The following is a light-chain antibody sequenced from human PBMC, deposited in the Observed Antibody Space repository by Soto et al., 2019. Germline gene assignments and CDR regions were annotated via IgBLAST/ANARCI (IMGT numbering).Light chain of an antibody. Sequence: DIQMTQSPSSLSASVGDRVTITCRASQSISSYLNWYQQKPGKAPKLLIYAASSLQSGVPSRFSGSGSGTDFTLTISSLQPEDFETYYCQQSYSTHLDFGRATKVDI. CDR1: QSISSY. J-gene: IGKJ4*01. CDR2: AAS. CDR3: QQSYSTHLD. V-gene: IGKV1-39*01.